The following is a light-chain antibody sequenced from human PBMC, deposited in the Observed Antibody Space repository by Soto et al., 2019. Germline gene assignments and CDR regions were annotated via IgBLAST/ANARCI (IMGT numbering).Light chain of an antibody. CDR3: QQRRNWHPYT. CDR1: QSVSNY. Sequence: EIVLTQSPATLSLSPGERATLSCRASQSVSNYLAWYQQKPGQAPRLLIYDASNRDPGIPARFSGSGSGTNFTLPISSLVPEDYVVTYCQQRRNWHPYTFGQGTKLEIK. J-gene: IGKJ2*01. CDR2: DAS. V-gene: IGKV3-11*01.